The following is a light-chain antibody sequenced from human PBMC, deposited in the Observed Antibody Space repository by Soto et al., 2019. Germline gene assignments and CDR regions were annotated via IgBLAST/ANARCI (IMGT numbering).Light chain of an antibody. J-gene: IGLJ1*01. V-gene: IGLV2-8*01. CDR1: SSDVGGYNY. Sequence: QSVLTQPPSASGSPGQSVTISCTGTSSDVGGYNYVSWYQQHPGKAPELIIYEVSKRPSGVPDRFSGSKSGNTASLTVSGLQAEDEADYYCISYALSAYVFGTGTKVTVL. CDR2: EVS. CDR3: ISYALSAYV.